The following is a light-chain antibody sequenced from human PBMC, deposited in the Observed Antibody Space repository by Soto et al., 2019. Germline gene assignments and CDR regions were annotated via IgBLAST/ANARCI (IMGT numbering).Light chain of an antibody. Sequence: QSALTQPASVSGSPGQSITISCNGTSSDVGSYNLVSWYQQHPGKAPKLMIYEGSERPSGVSNRFSGSKSGSTASLTISGLQAEDEADYYCCSYAGSTTVVFGGGTKVTVL. CDR3: CSYAGSTTVV. CDR1: SSDVGSYNL. CDR2: EGS. V-gene: IGLV2-23*01. J-gene: IGLJ2*01.